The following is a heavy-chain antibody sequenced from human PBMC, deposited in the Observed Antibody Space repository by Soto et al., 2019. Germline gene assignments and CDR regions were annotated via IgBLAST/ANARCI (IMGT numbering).Heavy chain of an antibody. CDR3: ARDLVVVAAGERYYYYYGMDV. J-gene: IGHJ6*02. CDR1: GFTFSSYA. CDR2: ISYDGSNK. Sequence: GGSLRLSCAASGFTFSSYAMHWVRQAPGKGLEWVAVISYDGSNKYHADSVKGRFTISRDNSKNTLYLQMNSLRAEDTAVYYCARDLVVVAAGERYYYYYGMDVWGQGTTVTVSS. D-gene: IGHD2-15*01. V-gene: IGHV3-30-3*01.